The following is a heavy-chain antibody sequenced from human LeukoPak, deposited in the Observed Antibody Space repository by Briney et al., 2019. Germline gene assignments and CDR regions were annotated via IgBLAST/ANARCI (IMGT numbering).Heavy chain of an antibody. CDR1: GGSISSSSYY. J-gene: IGHJ5*02. CDR2: IYYSGST. Sequence: SETLSLTCTVSGGSISSSSYYWGWIRQPPGKGLEWIGSIYYSGSTYYNPSLKSRVTISVDTSKNQFSLKLSSVTAADTAVYYCARCEVGAWMVATTPPLSFDPWGQGTLVTVSS. D-gene: IGHD2-15*01. V-gene: IGHV4-39*07. CDR3: ARCEVGAWMVATTPPLSFDP.